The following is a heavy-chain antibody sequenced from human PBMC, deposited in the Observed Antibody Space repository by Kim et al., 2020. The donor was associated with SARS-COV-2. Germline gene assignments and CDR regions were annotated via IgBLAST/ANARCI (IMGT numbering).Heavy chain of an antibody. CDR1: GYTFTSYA. V-gene: IGHV7-4-1*02. CDR3: ARDNSGDSSGYYFYYYYMDV. J-gene: IGHJ6*03. D-gene: IGHD3-22*01. CDR2: INTNTGNP. Sequence: ASVKVSCKASGYTFTSYAMNWVRQAPGQGLEWMGWINTNTGNPTYAQGFTGRFVFSLDTSVSTAYLQISSLKAEDTAVYYCARDNSGDSSGYYFYYYYMDVWGKGNTVTVSS.